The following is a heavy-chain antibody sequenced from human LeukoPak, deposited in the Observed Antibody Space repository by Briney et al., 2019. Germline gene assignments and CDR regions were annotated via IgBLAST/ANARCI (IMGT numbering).Heavy chain of an antibody. CDR2: ISAYNGNT. V-gene: IGHV1-18*01. D-gene: IGHD3-9*01. Sequence: ASVKVSCKASGYTFTSYGISWVRQAPGQGLEWMGWISAYNGNTNYAQKLQGRVTMTTDTSTSTAYMELRSLRSDDTAVYYCARSELRYFDWLFLPAYFDYWGRGTLVTVSS. CDR1: GYTFTSYG. J-gene: IGHJ4*02. CDR3: ARSELRYFDWLFLPAYFDY.